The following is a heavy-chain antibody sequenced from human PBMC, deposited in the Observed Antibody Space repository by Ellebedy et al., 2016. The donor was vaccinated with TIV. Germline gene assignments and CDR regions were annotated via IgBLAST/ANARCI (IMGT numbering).Heavy chain of an antibody. J-gene: IGHJ5*02. CDR1: GGSITSAGFY. CDR3: AGGAFAGAEWILLGLDP. Sequence: SETLSLTXSVSGGSITSAGFYWNWIRQLPGKGLEWIGHIYYTGSTYYNPSLKSRATISLETSTNQFSLRLTSVTVADTAVYSCAGGAFAGAEWILLGLDPWGPGTLVTVTS. CDR2: IYYTGST. D-gene: IGHD3-16*01. V-gene: IGHV4-31*03.